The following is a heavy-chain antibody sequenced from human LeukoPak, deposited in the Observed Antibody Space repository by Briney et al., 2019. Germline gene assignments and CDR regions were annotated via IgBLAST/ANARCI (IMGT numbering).Heavy chain of an antibody. V-gene: IGHV4-59*01. J-gene: IGHJ4*02. D-gene: IGHD3-22*01. CDR3: ARQRFDYYDSSGYYYGFDY. CDR1: GGSIRSCY. Sequence: SVTLSLTCTVSGGSIRSCYWSCIRQSPGKGLMGIGYIYYSGSTNYNPSLKSRVTISVDTSKIQFSLKLSSVTAADTAVYYCARQRFDYYDSSGYYYGFDYWGQGALVTVSS. CDR2: IYYSGST.